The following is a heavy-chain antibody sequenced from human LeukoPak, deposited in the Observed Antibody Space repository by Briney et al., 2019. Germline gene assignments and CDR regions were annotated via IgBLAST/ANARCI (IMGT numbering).Heavy chain of an antibody. J-gene: IGHJ4*02. D-gene: IGHD1-26*01. CDR2: ISGSGGST. CDR1: GFTFSTYG. CDR3: ARQVGPDY. V-gene: IGHV3-23*01. Sequence: PGGSLRFSCAASGFTFSTYGMIWVRQAPGQGLDCVSAISGSGGSTYYSDSVRGRFTISRDNSKNTLYLQMSSLRADDTAVYYCARQVGPDYWGQGALVTVSS.